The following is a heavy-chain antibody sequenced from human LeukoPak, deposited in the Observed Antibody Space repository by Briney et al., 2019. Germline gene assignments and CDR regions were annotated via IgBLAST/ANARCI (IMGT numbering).Heavy chain of an antibody. D-gene: IGHD2/OR15-2a*01. J-gene: IGHJ4*02. CDR3: ARDNRGFDY. CDR2: ISGSGGST. CDR1: GFTFSSYA. Sequence: GGSLRLSCAASGFTFSSYAMSWVRQAPGKGLEWVSAISGSGGSTYYADSVKGRFTISRDSSKNTLYLQMSSLRAEDTAVYYCARDNRGFDYWGQGTLVTVSS. V-gene: IGHV3-23*01.